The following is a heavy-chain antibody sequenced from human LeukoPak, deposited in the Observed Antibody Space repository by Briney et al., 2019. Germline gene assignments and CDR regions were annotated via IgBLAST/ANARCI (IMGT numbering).Heavy chain of an antibody. J-gene: IGHJ4*02. Sequence: GGFLRLSCAASGFTFGSYDLSWVRQAPGKGLECVAAISRGVGSTYYADSVKGRFTISRDNSKNTLYLQMNNLRADDTAVYYCAKKGQADDYGKPDWGQGTLVTVSS. D-gene: IGHD4-17*01. CDR1: GFTFGSYD. CDR3: AKKGQADDYGKPD. V-gene: IGHV3-23*01. CDR2: ISRGVGST.